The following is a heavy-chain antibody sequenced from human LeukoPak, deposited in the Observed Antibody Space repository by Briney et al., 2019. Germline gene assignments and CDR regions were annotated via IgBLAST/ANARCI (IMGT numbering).Heavy chain of an antibody. D-gene: IGHD6-13*01. CDR1: GFTFSNYA. Sequence: PGGSLRLSCSASGFTFSNYAMHWVRQAPGKGLEYVSGITSNGGSTYHADSVKGRFIMSRDNSKNTLYLEMSSLRAEDTAVYYCVTDKYSSSSKDWFDPWGQGTLVTVSS. V-gene: IGHV3-64D*06. CDR3: VTDKYSSSSKDWFDP. CDR2: ITSNGGST. J-gene: IGHJ5*02.